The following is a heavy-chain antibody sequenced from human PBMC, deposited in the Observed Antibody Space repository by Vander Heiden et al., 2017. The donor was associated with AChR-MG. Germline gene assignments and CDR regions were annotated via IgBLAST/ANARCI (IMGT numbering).Heavy chain of an antibody. CDR2: IKSKTDGGT. J-gene: IGHJ6*02. CDR1: GLPCSHAW. V-gene: IGHV3-15*01. Sequence: EVQLVESGGGLVKPGGSLRFSCAAPGLPCSHAWMSWVRQAPGKGLEWVGRIKSKTDGGTDYAAPVKGRFSISRDDSKNTLYLQMNSLKTEDTAVYYCTQGDYGDYRYYGMDVWGQGTTVTVSS. D-gene: IGHD4-17*01. CDR3: TQGDYGDYRYYGMDV.